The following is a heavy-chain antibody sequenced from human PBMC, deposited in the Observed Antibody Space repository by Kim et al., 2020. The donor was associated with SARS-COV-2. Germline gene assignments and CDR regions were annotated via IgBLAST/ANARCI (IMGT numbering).Heavy chain of an antibody. V-gene: IGHV3-48*03. D-gene: IGHD4-17*01. CDR2: I. Sequence: IYYADSVKGRFTISRDNAKNSLYLQMNSLRAEDTAVYYCARRPYGEPFDYWGQGTLVTVSS. CDR3: ARRPYGEPFDY. J-gene: IGHJ4*02.